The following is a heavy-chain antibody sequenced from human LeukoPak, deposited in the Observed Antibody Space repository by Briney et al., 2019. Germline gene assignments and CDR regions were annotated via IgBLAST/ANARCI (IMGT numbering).Heavy chain of an antibody. J-gene: IGHJ4*02. CDR2: IYHSGST. CDR1: GYSISSGYY. D-gene: IGHD1-7*01. V-gene: IGHV4-38-2*02. CDR3: ARSFRGTTGRPVDY. Sequence: PSETLSLTCTVSGYSISSGYYWGWIRQPPGKGLEWIGSIYHSGSTYYNPSLKSRVTISVDTSKNQFSLKLSSVTAADTAVYYCARSFRGTTGRPVDYWGRGTLVTVSS.